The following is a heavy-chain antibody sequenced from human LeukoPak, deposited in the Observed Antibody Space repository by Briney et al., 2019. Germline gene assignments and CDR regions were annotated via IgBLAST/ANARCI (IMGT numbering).Heavy chain of an antibody. J-gene: IGHJ4*02. Sequence: GASVKVSCKASGYTFSDYYMHWVRQAPGQGLEWMGWINPNSGGTNYAQKLQGRVTMTRDMSISTAYMEVSRLTSDDTAVYYCARATIADSSTYYIDYWGLGTLVTVSS. CDR3: ARATIADSSTYYIDY. V-gene: IGHV1-2*02. CDR2: INPNSGGT. CDR1: GYTFSDYY. D-gene: IGHD3-22*01.